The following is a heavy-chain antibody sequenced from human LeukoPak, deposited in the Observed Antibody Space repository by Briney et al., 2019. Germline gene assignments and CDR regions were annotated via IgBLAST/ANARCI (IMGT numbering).Heavy chain of an antibody. CDR1: GGTFSSYA. CDR2: IIPIFGTA. J-gene: IGHJ4*02. V-gene: IGHV1-69*01. Sequence: GASVKVSCKASGGTFSSYAISWVQQAPGQGLEWMGGIIPIFGTANYAQKFQGRVTITADESTSTAYMELSSLRSEDTAVYYCAAVVVVAANPYFDYWGQGTLVTVSS. CDR3: AAVVVVAANPYFDY. D-gene: IGHD2-15*01.